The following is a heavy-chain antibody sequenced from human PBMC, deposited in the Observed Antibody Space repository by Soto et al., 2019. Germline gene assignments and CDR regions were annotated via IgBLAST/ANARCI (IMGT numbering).Heavy chain of an antibody. Sequence: HPGGSLRLSCAASGFTCRNYGMNWVRQAPGKGLEWVSYIGTGSSTTYYADSVKGRFTISRDNAKNSLYLQMNSLRAEDTAVYYCARDQLYYNDISGRPLNAFDVWGQGTMVTLS. CDR3: ARDQLYYNDISGRPLNAFDV. D-gene: IGHD3-22*01. CDR2: IGTGSSTT. CDR1: GFTCRNYG. J-gene: IGHJ3*01. V-gene: IGHV3-48*01.